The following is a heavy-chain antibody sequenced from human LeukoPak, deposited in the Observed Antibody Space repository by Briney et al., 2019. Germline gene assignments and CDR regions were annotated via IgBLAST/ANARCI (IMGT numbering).Heavy chain of an antibody. CDR3: ARDPLPDTSAGNF. D-gene: IGHD3-10*01. V-gene: IGHV1-46*01. J-gene: IGHJ4*02. Sequence: ASVTVSCKASGYTFTNFLMHWVRQASGQGLEWMGLINPIGGSTTFAPQFQGRVTMTRDTSTNTVYMELSSLRSEDTAMYYCARDPLPDTSAGNFWGQGTLVTVSS. CDR2: INPIGGST. CDR1: GYTFTNFL.